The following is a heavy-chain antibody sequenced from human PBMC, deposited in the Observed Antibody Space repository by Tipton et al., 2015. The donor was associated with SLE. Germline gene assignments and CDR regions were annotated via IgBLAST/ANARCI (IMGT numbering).Heavy chain of an antibody. CDR1: SGSISSSTYH. J-gene: IGHJ2*01. CDR3: AREFLNPVTTVHYYFDL. D-gene: IGHD4-11*01. Sequence: TLSLTCTVSSGSISSSTYHWSWIRPPPGMGLEWIGSIYYSGTTYYKPSLKSRVTISVDTSKNQFSLNLSSVTAADTAVYYCAREFLNPVTTVHYYFDLWGRGTLVTVSS. V-gene: IGHV4-39*07. CDR2: IYYSGTT.